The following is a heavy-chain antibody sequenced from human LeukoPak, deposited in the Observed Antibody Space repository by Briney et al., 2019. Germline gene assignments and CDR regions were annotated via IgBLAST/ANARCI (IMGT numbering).Heavy chain of an antibody. CDR2: IYYSGST. J-gene: IGHJ4*02. V-gene: IGHV4-59*12. Sequence: PSETLSLTCTVSGGSISSYYWSWIRQPPGKGLEWIGYIYYSGSTNYNPSLKSRVTISVDTSKKQFSLKLTSVTAADTAFYYCARDSSGFYYARMLNYWGQGTLVTVSS. CDR1: GGSISSYY. CDR3: ARDSSGFYYARMLNY. D-gene: IGHD3-22*01.